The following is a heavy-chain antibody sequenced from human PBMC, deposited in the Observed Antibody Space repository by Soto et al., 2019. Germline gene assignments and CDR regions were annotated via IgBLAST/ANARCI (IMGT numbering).Heavy chain of an antibody. CDR3: ARGRSIYGDHPGGEY. V-gene: IGHV4-34*01. Sequence: PSETLSLTCAFYVGSFSGYYWSWIRHPPGKWLEWIGEINHSGSTNYNPSLKSRVTISVDTSKNQFSLKLSSVTAADTAVYYCARGRSIYGDHPGGEYLGQGTLGIVSS. J-gene: IGHJ4*02. D-gene: IGHD4-17*01. CDR2: INHSGST. CDR1: VGSFSGYY.